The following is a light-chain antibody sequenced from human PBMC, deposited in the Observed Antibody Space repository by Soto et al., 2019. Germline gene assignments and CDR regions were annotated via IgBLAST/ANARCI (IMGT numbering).Light chain of an antibody. CDR2: EVS. Sequence: QSALTQPASVSGSPGQSITISCTGTSSDVGGYNYVSWYQQHPGKAPKLMIYEVSNRPSGVSNRFSGSKSGNTASLTVSGLQEEDEADYYCSSFGGSNDVLFGGGTKLTVL. V-gene: IGLV2-14*01. CDR1: SSDVGGYNY. CDR3: SSFGGSNDVL. J-gene: IGLJ2*01.